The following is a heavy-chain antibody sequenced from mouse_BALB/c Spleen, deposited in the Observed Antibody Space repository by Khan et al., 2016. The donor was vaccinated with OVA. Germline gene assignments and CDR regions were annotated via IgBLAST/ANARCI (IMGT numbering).Heavy chain of an antibody. Sequence: QIQLVQSGPELKKPGETVKISCKASGYNFTNYGMNWVKQAPGKGLKWMGWINTSTGEPTYADDFKGRFAFSLETSASTAYFQINNLKDEDTATXFRTSAGNYRFDTCFTCWGQGTLVTISA. CDR2: INTSTGEP. CDR1: GYNFTNYG. CDR3: TSAGNYRFDTCFTC. D-gene: IGHD2-14*01. J-gene: IGHJ3*01. V-gene: IGHV9-3-1*01.